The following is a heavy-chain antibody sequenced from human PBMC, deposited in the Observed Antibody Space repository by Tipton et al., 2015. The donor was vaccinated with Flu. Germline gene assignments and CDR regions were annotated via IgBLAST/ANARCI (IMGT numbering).Heavy chain of an antibody. CDR1: GYSFTSYW. J-gene: IGHJ4*02. CDR2: IYPGDSDT. CDR3: ARLYYYVSSGYLPGY. D-gene: IGHD3-22*01. Sequence: VQLVQSGAEVKKPGESLKISCKGSGYSFTSYWIGWVRQMPGKGLEWMGIIYPGDSDTRYSPSFQGQVTISADKSISTAYLQWSSRKASDPAMYYWARLYYYVSSGYLPGYWGQGTLVAVSS. V-gene: IGHV5-51*01.